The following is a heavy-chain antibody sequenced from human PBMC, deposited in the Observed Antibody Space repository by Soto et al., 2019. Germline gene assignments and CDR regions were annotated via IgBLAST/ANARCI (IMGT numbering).Heavy chain of an antibody. Sequence: QVQLQESGPGLVKPSQTLSLTCNVSGESISSGGYYWSWIRHHPRKGLEWIGYIYDSESAYYNPSLKSPVTXXMXPSKNHFAMRLSSVTDADTAVYYCARASSSSSAADYWGQGTLVTVSS. V-gene: IGHV4-31*01. CDR2: IYDSESA. CDR1: GESISSGGYY. D-gene: IGHD6-6*01. CDR3: ARASSSSSAADY. J-gene: IGHJ4*02.